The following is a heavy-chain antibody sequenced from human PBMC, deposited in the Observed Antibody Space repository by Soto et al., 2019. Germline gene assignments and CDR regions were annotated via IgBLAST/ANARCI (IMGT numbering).Heavy chain of an antibody. D-gene: IGHD1-7*01. Sequence: PGGSLRLSCAASGFTFSSYGMHWVRQAPGKGLEWVAVIWYDGSNKYYADSVKGRFTISRDNSKNTLYLQMNSLRAEDTAVYYCARGYWNYGHYFAYWGQGTLVTVSS. J-gene: IGHJ4*02. CDR2: IWYDGSNK. CDR1: GFTFSSYG. V-gene: IGHV3-33*01. CDR3: ARGYWNYGHYFAY.